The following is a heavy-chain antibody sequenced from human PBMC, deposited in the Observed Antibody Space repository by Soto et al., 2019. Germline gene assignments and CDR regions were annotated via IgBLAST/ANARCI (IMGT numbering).Heavy chain of an antibody. CDR2: IIPIFGTA. V-gene: IGHV1-69*01. CDR1: GGTFSSYA. CDR3: ARGRGAYCGGDCYSWGADAFDI. J-gene: IGHJ3*02. Sequence: QVQLVQSGAEVKKPGSSVKVSCKASGGTFSSYAISWVRQAPGQGLEWMGGIIPIFGTANYAQKFQGRVTITADESTSTAYMELSSLRCEYTAVYYCARGRGAYCGGDCYSWGADAFDIWGQGTMVTVSS. D-gene: IGHD2-21*02.